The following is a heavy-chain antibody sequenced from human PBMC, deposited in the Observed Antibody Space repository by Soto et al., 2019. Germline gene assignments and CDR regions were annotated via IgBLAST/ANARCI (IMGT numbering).Heavy chain of an antibody. V-gene: IGHV1-69*01. CDR2: IIPIVGTG. J-gene: IGHJ6*02. Sequence: QVQLVQSGAEVRKPGSSVTVSCKASVGTFSNYAISWVRQAPVQGLEWMGGIIPIVGTGSYAQKFQVRVTITADEPTTTAYMELSSLRFEDTAVYYCARVVILVPTASTHYYYHMDVWGPGTTVTVSS. CDR1: VGTFSNYA. D-gene: IGHD2-2*01. CDR3: ARVVILVPTASTHYYYHMDV.